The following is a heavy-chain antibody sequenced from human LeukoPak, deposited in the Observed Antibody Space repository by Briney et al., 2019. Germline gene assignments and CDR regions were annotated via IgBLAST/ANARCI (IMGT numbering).Heavy chain of an antibody. CDR3: ARGTAMVRGVIPGDY. Sequence: ASVKVSCKASGYTFTSYGISWVRQAPGQGLEWMGWIGAYNGNANYAQKLQGRVTMTTDTSTSTAYMELRSLRSDDTAVYYCARGTAMVRGVIPGDYWGQGTLVTVSS. CDR1: GYTFTSYG. D-gene: IGHD3-10*01. V-gene: IGHV1-18*01. CDR2: IGAYNGNA. J-gene: IGHJ4*02.